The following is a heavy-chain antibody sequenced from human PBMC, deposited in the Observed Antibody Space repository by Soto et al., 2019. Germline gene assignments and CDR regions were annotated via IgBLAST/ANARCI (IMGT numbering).Heavy chain of an antibody. CDR1: GDSISSVNW. Sequence: SETLSLTCAVSGDSISSVNWWSWVRQSPGQGLEWIGDIYHTGITNYNPSLQSRVTISVDKSKNEFSLNLTSVTAADTAVCYCARDRFAIFGTRGYYYYGMDVWGQGTTVTVSS. CDR3: ARDRFAIFGTRGYYYYGMDV. J-gene: IGHJ6*02. D-gene: IGHD3-3*01. V-gene: IGHV4-4*02. CDR2: IYHTGIT.